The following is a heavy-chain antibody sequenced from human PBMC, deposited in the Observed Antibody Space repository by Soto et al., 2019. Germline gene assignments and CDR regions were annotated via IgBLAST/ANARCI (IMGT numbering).Heavy chain of an antibody. V-gene: IGHV1-69*13. CDR2: IIPIFGTA. D-gene: IGHD2-2*01. CDR1: GGTFSSYA. CDR3: ALADIVVVPAATATRYYGMDV. J-gene: IGHJ6*02. Sequence: GASVKVSCKASGGTFSSYAISWVRQAPGQGLEWMGGIIPIFGTANYAQKFQGRVTITADESTSTAYMELSSLRSEDTAVYYCALADIVVVPAATATRYYGMDVWGQGTTVTVS.